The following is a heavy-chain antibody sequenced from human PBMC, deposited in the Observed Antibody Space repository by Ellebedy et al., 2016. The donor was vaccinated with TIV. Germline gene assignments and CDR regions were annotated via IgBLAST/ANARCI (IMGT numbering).Heavy chain of an antibody. V-gene: IGHV1-2*02. CDR2: INPNSGGT. D-gene: IGHD2-2*01. J-gene: IGHJ6*02. Sequence: ASVKVSCKASGYTFTGYYMHWVRQAPGQGLEWMGWINPNSGGTNYAQKFQGRVTITADKSTSTAYMELSSLRSEDTAVDYCARDQVVLVPAPRGSDYYYGMDVWGQGTTVTVSS. CDR3: ARDQVVLVPAPRGSDYYYGMDV. CDR1: GYTFTGYY.